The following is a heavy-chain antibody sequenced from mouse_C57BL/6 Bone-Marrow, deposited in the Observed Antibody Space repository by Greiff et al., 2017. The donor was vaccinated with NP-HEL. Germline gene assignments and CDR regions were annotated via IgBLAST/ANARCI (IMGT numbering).Heavy chain of an antibody. J-gene: IGHJ4*01. V-gene: IGHV5-17*01. CDR2: ISSGSSTI. CDR3: ARGEGPSYAMDY. Sequence: EVKLMESGGGLVKPGGSLKLSCAASGFTFSDYGMHWVRQAPEKGLEWVAYISSGSSTIYYADTVKGRFTISRDNAKNTLFLQMTSLRSEDTAMYYCARGEGPSYAMDYWGQGTSVTVSS. CDR1: GFTFSDYG. D-gene: IGHD3-3*01.